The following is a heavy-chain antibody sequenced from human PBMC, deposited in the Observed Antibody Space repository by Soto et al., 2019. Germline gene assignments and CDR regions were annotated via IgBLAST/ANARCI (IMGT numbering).Heavy chain of an antibody. J-gene: IGHJ4*02. CDR2: ISSDGSKK. V-gene: IGHV3-30*03. D-gene: IGHD6-19*01. Sequence: SLRLSCAASGFICSNYGMHWVRQAPGKGLEWVTVISSDGSKKYYVDSVKGRFTISRDNSRNSLYLQMDSLRPEDTAVYYCATDGPGKQSLVGYYFDYWGQGTLVTVPP. CDR3: ATDGPGKQSLVGYYFDY. CDR1: GFICSNYG.